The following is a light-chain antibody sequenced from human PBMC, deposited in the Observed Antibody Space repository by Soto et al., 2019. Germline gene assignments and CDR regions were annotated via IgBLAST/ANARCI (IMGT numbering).Light chain of an antibody. J-gene: IGLJ1*01. CDR2: EVS. V-gene: IGLV2-14*01. CDR1: SSDVGSYNY. Sequence: QSALTQPASVSGSPGQSITISCTGTSSDVGSYNYVSWYQQHPGKAPKLMIYEVSTRPSGVSSRFSGFKSGNTASLTISGLQAEDEADYYCSSYTSSSTVFGTGTKLPVL. CDR3: SSYTSSSTV.